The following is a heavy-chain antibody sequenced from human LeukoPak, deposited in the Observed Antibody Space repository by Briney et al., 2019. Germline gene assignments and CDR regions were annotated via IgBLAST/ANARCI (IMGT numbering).Heavy chain of an antibody. CDR2: ISSSSSYI. Sequence: GGSLRLSCAAPGFTFSSYSMNWVRQAPGKGLEWVSSISSSSSYIYYADSVKGRFTISRDNAKNSLYLQMNSLRAEDTAVYYCARAVYGFDAFDIWGQGTMITVSS. V-gene: IGHV3-21*01. D-gene: IGHD4-17*01. CDR1: GFTFSSYS. J-gene: IGHJ3*02. CDR3: ARAVYGFDAFDI.